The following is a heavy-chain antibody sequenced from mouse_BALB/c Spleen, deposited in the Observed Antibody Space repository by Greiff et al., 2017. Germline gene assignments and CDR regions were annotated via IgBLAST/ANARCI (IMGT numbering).Heavy chain of an antibody. CDR1: GYTFTSYW. V-gene: IGHV1S41*01. J-gene: IGHJ3*01. CDR2: IAPGSGST. CDR3: ARSESGVTGPFAY. D-gene: IGHD2-12*01. Sequence: DLVKPGASVKLSCKASGYTFTSYWINWLKQRPGQGLEWIGRIAPGSGSTYYNEMFMGKATLTVDTSSSTAYIRHSSLSSEDTAVYSCARSESGVTGPFAYWGQGTLVTVSA.